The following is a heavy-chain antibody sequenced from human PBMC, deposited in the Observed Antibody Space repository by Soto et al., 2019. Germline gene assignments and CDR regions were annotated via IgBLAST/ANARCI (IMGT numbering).Heavy chain of an antibody. V-gene: IGHV4-4*02. Sequence: QVQLQESGPGLVKPSGTLSLTCAVSGGSISSSNWWSWVRQPPGKGLEWIGEIYHSGSTNYNPSLKSRVTISVDKSKNQFSLKLSSVTAADTAVYYCARVGGGVMITFGGVIAQYYFDYWGQGTLVTVSS. D-gene: IGHD3-16*02. CDR2: IYHSGST. J-gene: IGHJ4*02. CDR3: ARVGGGVMITFGGVIAQYYFDY. CDR1: GGSISSSNW.